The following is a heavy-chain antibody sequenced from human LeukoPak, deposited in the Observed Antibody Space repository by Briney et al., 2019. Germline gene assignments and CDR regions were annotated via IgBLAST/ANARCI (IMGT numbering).Heavy chain of an antibody. CDR1: GFTFSTYA. CDR2: IEGGGGDP. Sequence: GGSLRLSCAASGFTFSTYAMGWVRQAPGKGLEWVSSIEGGGGDPFYAGSVKGRFTISRDNSKNTLFLQLDSLRAEDTAVYYCAKGGHDFNPFYWWGQGTLVTVSS. J-gene: IGHJ4*02. V-gene: IGHV3-23*01. CDR3: AKGGHDFNPFYW. D-gene: IGHD2-21*02.